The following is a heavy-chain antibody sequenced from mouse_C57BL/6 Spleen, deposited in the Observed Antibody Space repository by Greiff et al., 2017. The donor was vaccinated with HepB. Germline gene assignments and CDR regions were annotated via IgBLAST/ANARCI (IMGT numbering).Heavy chain of an antibody. J-gene: IGHJ4*01. V-gene: IGHV5-17*01. CDR2: ISSGSSTI. CDR3: AIDPYYYGSSDVRGAMDY. CDR1: GFTFSDYG. Sequence: EVQLVESGGGLVKPGGSLKLSCAASGFTFSDYGMHWVRQAPEKGLEWVAYISSGSSTIYYADTVKGRFTISRDNAKNTLFLQMTSLRSEDTAMYYCAIDPYYYGSSDVRGAMDYWGQGTSVTVSS. D-gene: IGHD1-1*01.